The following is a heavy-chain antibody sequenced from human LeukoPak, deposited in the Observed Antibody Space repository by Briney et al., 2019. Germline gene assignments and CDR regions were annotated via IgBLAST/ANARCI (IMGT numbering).Heavy chain of an antibody. D-gene: IGHD5-12*01. CDR3: VRGGYRGFDYEY. CDR1: GFTFSTYS. V-gene: IGHV3-21*01. J-gene: IGHJ4*02. Sequence: PGGSLSLSCAASGFTFSTYSMNWLRLAPGKGLEWVSSISPDSNYKYYVDSVKGRFTISRDNAKSSLYLQMNSLRAEDTAVYYCVRGGYRGFDYEYWGQGTLVTVSS. CDR2: ISPDSNYK.